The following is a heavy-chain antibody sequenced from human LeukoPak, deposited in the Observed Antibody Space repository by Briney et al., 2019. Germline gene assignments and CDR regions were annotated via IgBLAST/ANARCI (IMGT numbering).Heavy chain of an antibody. V-gene: IGHV4-30-2*01. J-gene: IGHJ3*02. CDR2: IYHSGST. CDR1: GGSISSGGYS. CDR3: ARAEYYYDSSGYLEYDAFDI. D-gene: IGHD3-22*01. Sequence: SETLSVTCGVSGGSISSGGYSWSWIRQPPGKGLEWIGYIYHSGSTYYNPSLKSRVTISVDRSKNQFSLKLSSVAAADTAVYYCARAEYYYDSSGYLEYDAFDIWGQGTMVTVSS.